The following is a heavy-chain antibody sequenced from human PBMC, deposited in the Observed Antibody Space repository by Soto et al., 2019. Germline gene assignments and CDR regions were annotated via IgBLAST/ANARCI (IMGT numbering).Heavy chain of an antibody. CDR2: ISGSGGST. V-gene: IGHV3-23*01. CDR1: GFTFSSYA. CDR3: AKDRRAGGNSAFYFDF. D-gene: IGHD3-16*01. J-gene: IGHJ4*02. Sequence: GGSLRLSCAASGFTFSSYAMSWVRQAPGKGLEWVSAISGSGGSTYYADSVKGRFTISRDNSKNTLYLQVHSLTAEDTAVYYCAKDRRAGGNSAFYFDFWGQGAQVTVSS.